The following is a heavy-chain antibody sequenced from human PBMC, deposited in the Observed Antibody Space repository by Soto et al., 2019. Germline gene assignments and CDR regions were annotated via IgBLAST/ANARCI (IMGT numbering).Heavy chain of an antibody. V-gene: IGHV2-26*04. CDR2: IFSNDEK. CDR1: GFSLSNAGLG. J-gene: IGHJ5*02. Sequence: QVTVKESGPVLVKPTETLTLTCTVSGFSLSNAGLGVSWIRQPPGKALEWLAHIFSNDEKSYSTSLKSRLTISKDTSKSQVFLIMTNMDPVDTATYYCASTYSTSWYWFDPWGQGTLVTVSS. D-gene: IGHD6-13*01. CDR3: ASTYSTSWYWFDP.